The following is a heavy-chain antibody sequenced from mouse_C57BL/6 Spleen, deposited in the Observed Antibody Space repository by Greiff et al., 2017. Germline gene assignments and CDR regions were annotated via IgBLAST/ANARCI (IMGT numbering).Heavy chain of an antibody. Sequence: QVQLQQPGAELVKPGASVKLSCKASGYTFTSYWMHWVKQRPGRGLEWIGRFDPNSGGTKYNEKFKSKATLTVAKPSSTAYMQRSSLTSEDSAVYYDARKGSPDYEDWYVEVWGTGTTVTVSS. CDR2: FDPNSGGT. V-gene: IGHV1-72*01. J-gene: IGHJ1*03. CDR1: GYTFTSYW. D-gene: IGHD2-4*01. CDR3: ARKGSPDYEDWYVEV.